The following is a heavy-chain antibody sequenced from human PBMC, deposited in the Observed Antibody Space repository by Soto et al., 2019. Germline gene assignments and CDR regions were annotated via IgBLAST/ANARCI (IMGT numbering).Heavy chain of an antibody. Sequence: QVQLVQSGAEVKKPGSSVKLSCKASGGTFSSYTISWVRQAPGQGLEWMGRNIPILGIANYAKKFQGRVTITADKSTSTAYMELSSLRSEDTAVYYCARGVVNGSGWALGYWGQGTLVTVSS. V-gene: IGHV1-69*02. D-gene: IGHD6-19*01. CDR3: ARGVVNGSGWALGY. J-gene: IGHJ4*02. CDR2: NIPILGIA. CDR1: GGTFSSYT.